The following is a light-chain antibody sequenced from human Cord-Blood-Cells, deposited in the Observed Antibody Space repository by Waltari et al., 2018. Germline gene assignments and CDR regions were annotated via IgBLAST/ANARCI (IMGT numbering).Light chain of an antibody. J-gene: IGKJ1*01. CDR3: QQYGSSPPT. CDR1: QSVSSSY. V-gene: IGKV3-20*01. CDR2: GAS. Sequence: EIVLTQSPGTLSLSPGERATLSCRASQSVSSSYLARYQQKPGQAPRLLIYGASSRATGIPDRFSGSVSGTDFTLTISRLEPEDFAVYYCQQYGSSPPTFGQGTKVEIK.